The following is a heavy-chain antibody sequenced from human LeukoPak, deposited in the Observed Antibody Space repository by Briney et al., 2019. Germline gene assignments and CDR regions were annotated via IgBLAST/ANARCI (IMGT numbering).Heavy chain of an antibody. D-gene: IGHD6-19*01. Sequence: SETLSLTCAVSGGSISNYYCNWIRQPPGKGLEWIGDIYYSGSTNYNPSLKSRVTISVDTSKNQFSLKLTSVTAADTAVYYCARAIPVPGTPWYFDLWGRGTLVTVSS. CDR1: GGSISNYY. CDR2: IYYSGST. J-gene: IGHJ2*01. CDR3: ARAIPVPGTPWYFDL. V-gene: IGHV4-59*01.